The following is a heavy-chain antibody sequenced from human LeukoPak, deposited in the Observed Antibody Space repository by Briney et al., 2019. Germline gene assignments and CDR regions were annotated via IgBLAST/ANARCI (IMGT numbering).Heavy chain of an antibody. V-gene: IGHV3-23*01. D-gene: IGHD3-10*01. CDR2: ISGSGGST. CDR1: GFTFSSYA. CDR3: AKSLAAGSGSAYYYYYMDV. J-gene: IGHJ6*03. Sequence: GGSLRLSCAASGFTFSSYAMSWVRQAPGKGLEWVSAISGSGGSTYYADSVKGRFTISRDNSKNTLYLQMNSLRAEDTAVYYCAKSLAAGSGSAYYYYYMDVWGKGTTVTVSS.